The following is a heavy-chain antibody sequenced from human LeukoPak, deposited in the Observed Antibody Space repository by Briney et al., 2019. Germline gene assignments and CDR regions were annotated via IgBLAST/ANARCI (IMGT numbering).Heavy chain of an antibody. V-gene: IGHV4-34*01. J-gene: IGHJ5*02. Sequence: PSETLSLTCAVYGGSFSGYYWSWIRQPPGKGLEWIGEINHSGSTNYNPSLKSRVALSVDTSKNQFSLKLTSVTAADTAVYYCARHRDHYYYDTDPWGQGTLVTVSS. CDR3: ARHRDHYYYDTDP. D-gene: IGHD3-22*01. CDR2: INHSGST. CDR1: GGSFSGYY.